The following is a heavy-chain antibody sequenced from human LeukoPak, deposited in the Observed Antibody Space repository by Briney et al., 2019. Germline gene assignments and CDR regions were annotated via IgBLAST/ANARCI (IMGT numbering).Heavy chain of an antibody. V-gene: IGHV4-4*02. CDR1: GVSVSSSNAHW. D-gene: IGHD2-21*02. J-gene: IGHJ6*02. CDR3: ARGRSGGDWDKDESYPPPHDENYYYYGMDV. Sequence: SETLSLTCAVSGVSVSSSNAHWWSWVRRPPGKGLEWIGGIYHSGCTNYTLSVRSRVTISVDKSKIQFSLKLSSVTAADTAVYYCARGRSGGDWDKDESYPPPHDENYYYYGMDVWGQGTTVTVSS. CDR2: IYHSGCT.